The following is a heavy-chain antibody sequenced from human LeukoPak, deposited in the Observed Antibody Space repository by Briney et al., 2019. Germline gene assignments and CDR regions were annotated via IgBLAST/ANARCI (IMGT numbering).Heavy chain of an antibody. CDR2: ISYDGSNK. CDR1: GFTFSSYE. Sequence: GGSLRLSCAASGFTFSSYEMNWVRQAPGKGLEWVAVISYDGSNKYYADSVKGRFTISRDNSKNTLYLQMNSLRAEDTAVYYCAKGSSWYGGFDYWGQGTLVTVSS. CDR3: AKGSSWYGGFDY. V-gene: IGHV3-30*18. D-gene: IGHD6-13*01. J-gene: IGHJ4*02.